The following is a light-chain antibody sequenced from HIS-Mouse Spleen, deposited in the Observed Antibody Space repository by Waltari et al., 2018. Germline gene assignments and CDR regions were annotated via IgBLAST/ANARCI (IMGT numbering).Light chain of an antibody. J-gene: IGLJ3*02. V-gene: IGLV2-23*01. CDR1: SSEVGSYNL. CDR2: EGS. Sequence: QSALTQPRPVSGSPGQSVTISGTGTSSEVGSYNLVSWYQQHPGKAPKLRMYEGSKRPSGVSNRFSGSKSGNTASLTISGLQAEDEADCYCCSYAGSSTWVFGGGTKLTVL. CDR3: CSYAGSSTWV.